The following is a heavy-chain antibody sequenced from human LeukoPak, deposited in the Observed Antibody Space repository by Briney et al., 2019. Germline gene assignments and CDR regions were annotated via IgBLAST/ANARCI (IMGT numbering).Heavy chain of an antibody. CDR3: ARDLGAVAGTFDY. V-gene: IGHV1-69*06. Sequence: ASVKVSCKASGGTFSSYAISWVRQAPGQGLEWMGGIIPIFGTANYAQKFQGRVTITADKSTSTAYMELSSLRSEDTAVYYCARDLGAVAGTFDYWGQGTLVTVSS. J-gene: IGHJ4*02. D-gene: IGHD6-19*01. CDR2: IIPIFGTA. CDR1: GGTFSSYA.